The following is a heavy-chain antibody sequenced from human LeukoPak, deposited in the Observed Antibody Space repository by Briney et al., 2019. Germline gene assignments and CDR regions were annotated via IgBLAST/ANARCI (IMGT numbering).Heavy chain of an antibody. CDR2: IYYSGST. J-gene: IGHJ3*02. CDR3: ARGIHTYYYGSGGVILSAFDI. V-gene: IGHV4-59*01. Sequence: SETLCLTCTVSGGSISSYYWSWIRQPPGKGLEWIGHIYYSGSTNYNPSVKRRVTISVETSKNQCSLKLSSVTAADTAVYYCARGIHTYYYGSGGVILSAFDIWGQGTMVTVSS. D-gene: IGHD3-10*01. CDR1: GGSISSYY.